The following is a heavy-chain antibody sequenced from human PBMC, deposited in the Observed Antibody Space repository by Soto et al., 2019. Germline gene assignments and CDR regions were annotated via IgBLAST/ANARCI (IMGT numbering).Heavy chain of an antibody. Sequence: EVQLVESGGGLVKPGGSLRLSCAASGFTFSSYSMNWVRQAPGKGLEWVSSISSSSSYIYYADSVKGRFTISRDNAKNSLYLQMNSLRAEDTAVYYCAGEGSPNCSGGSCYSFDYWGQGTLVTVSS. V-gene: IGHV3-21*01. J-gene: IGHJ4*02. CDR1: GFTFSSYS. CDR3: AGEGSPNCSGGSCYSFDY. D-gene: IGHD2-15*01. CDR2: ISSSSSYI.